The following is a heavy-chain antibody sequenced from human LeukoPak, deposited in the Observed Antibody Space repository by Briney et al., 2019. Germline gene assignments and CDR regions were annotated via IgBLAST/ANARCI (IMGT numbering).Heavy chain of an antibody. CDR1: GFTFSSYS. CDR3: ARSSGWPYYFDY. J-gene: IGHJ4*02. Sequence: GSLRLSCAVSGFTFSSYSMNWVPQAPGKGLEWVSSISSSSSYIYYADSVKGRFTISRDNAKNSLYLQMNSLRAEDTAVYYCARSSGWPYYFDYWGQGTLVTVSS. D-gene: IGHD6-19*01. V-gene: IGHV3-21*01. CDR2: ISSSSSYI.